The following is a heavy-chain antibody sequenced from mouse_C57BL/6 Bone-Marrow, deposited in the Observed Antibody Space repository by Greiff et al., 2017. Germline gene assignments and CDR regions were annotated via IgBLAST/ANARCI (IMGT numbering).Heavy chain of an antibody. D-gene: IGHD1-1*01. CDR1: GFTFSRYA. V-gene: IGHV5-4*03. CDR3: ARYYYGSMFAY. Sequence: EVKLMESGGGLVKPGGSLKLSCAASGFTFSRYAMSWVRQTPEKRLEWVATISDGGSYTYYPDNVKGRFTISRDNAKNNLYLQMSHLKSEDTAMYYCARYYYGSMFAYWGQGTLVTVSA. CDR2: ISDGGSYT. J-gene: IGHJ3*01.